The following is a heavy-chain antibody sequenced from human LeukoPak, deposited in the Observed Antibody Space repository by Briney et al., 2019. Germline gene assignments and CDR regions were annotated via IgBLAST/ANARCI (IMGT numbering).Heavy chain of an antibody. CDR2: MNPNSGNT. Sequence: ASVKVSCKASGYTFTSYDINWVRQATGQGLEWMGWMNPNSGNTNYAQKLQGRVTMTTDTSTSTAYMELRSLRSDDSAVYYCARGHSSGWYYFDYWGQGTLVTVSS. J-gene: IGHJ4*02. D-gene: IGHD6-19*01. CDR3: ARGHSSGWYYFDY. CDR1: GYTFTSYD. V-gene: IGHV1-18*01.